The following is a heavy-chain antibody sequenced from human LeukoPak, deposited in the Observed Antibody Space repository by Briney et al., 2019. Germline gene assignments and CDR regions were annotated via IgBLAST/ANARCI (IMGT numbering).Heavy chain of an antibody. D-gene: IGHD1-26*01. CDR1: GFTFSSYW. J-gene: IGHJ6*02. CDR3: ARDQGVGYYYYGMDV. V-gene: IGHV3-7*01. Sequence: GGSLRLSCAASGFTFSSYWMSWVRQAPGKGLEWVANIKQDGSGKYYVDSVKGRFTISRDNAKNSLYLQMNSLRAEDTAVYYCARDQGVGYYYYGMDVWGQGTTVTVSS. CDR2: IKQDGSGK.